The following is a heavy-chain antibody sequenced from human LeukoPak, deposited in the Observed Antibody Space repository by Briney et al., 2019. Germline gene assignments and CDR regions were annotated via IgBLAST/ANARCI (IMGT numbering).Heavy chain of an antibody. D-gene: IGHD3-22*01. V-gene: IGHV3-53*05. CDR3: ARGPNRGYYDSSGYYYGDY. CDR1: GFTVSSNY. Sequence: GGSLRLSCAASGFTVSSNYMSWVRQAPGKGLEWVSVIYSGGSTYYADSVKGRFTISRDNSKNTLYLQMNSLRAEDTAVYYCARGPNRGYYDSSGYYYGDYWGQGTLVTVSS. J-gene: IGHJ4*02. CDR2: IYSGGST.